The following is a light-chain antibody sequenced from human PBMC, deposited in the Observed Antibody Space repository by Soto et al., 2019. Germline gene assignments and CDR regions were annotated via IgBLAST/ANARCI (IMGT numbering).Light chain of an antibody. V-gene: IGKV4-1*01. J-gene: IGKJ2*01. CDR3: QQYYSNFYT. CDR1: QGVSYSSGNKNY. CDR2: WAS. Sequence: DIVMTQSPDSLAVSLGERATINCKSSQGVSYSSGNKNYLAWYQQKPGQPPKLLISWASTRESGVPDRFSGSGSGTDFTLTISSLQAEDVAVYYCQQYYSNFYTFGQGTKLEIK.